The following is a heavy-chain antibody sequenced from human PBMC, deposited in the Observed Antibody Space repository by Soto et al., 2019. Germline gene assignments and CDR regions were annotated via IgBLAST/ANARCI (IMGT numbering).Heavy chain of an antibody. V-gene: IGHV1-69*06. CDR1: GGTFSSYA. D-gene: IGHD1-26*01. J-gene: IGHJ5*02. CDR3: ARDPPYSGSYWGWFDP. CDR2: IIPIFGTA. Sequence: QVQLVQSGAEVKKPGSSVKVSCKASGGTFSSYAISWVRQAPGQGLEWMVGIIPIFGTANYAQKLQGSVTITADKSTSTAYMELSSMRSEDTAVYYCARDPPYSGSYWGWFDPWGQGTLVTVCS.